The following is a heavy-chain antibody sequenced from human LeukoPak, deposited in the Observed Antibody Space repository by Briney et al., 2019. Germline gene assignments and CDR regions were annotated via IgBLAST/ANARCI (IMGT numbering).Heavy chain of an antibody. V-gene: IGHV3-21*01. CDR2: ISSSSSYI. CDR1: GFTFSSYD. J-gene: IGHJ3*02. CDR3: ARDWVVPAGRGAFDI. D-gene: IGHD2-2*01. Sequence: GGSLRLSCAASGFTFSSYDMSWVRQAPGKGLEWVSSISSSSSYIYYADSVKGRFTISRDNAKNSLYLQMNSLRAEDTAVYYCARDWVVPAGRGAFDIWGQGTMVTVSS.